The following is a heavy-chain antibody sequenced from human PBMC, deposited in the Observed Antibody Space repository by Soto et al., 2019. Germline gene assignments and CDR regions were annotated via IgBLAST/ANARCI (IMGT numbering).Heavy chain of an antibody. CDR2: INPNSGGT. CDR3: ARVSEYYYYGMDV. V-gene: IGHV1-2*04. Sequence: ASVKVSCKASGYIFTGYYMHWVRQAPGQGLEWMGWINPNSGGTNYAQKFQGWVTMTRDTSISTAYMELSRLRSDDTAVYYCARVSEYYYYGMDVWGQGTTVTVSS. CDR1: GYIFTGYY. J-gene: IGHJ6*02.